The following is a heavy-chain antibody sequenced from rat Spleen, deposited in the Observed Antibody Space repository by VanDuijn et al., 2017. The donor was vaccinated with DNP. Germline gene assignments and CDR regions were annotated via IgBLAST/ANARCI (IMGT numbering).Heavy chain of an antibody. Sequence: EVQLVESGGGLVQPGRSLKLSCAASGFTFSDYNMAWVRQAPKKGLEWVATILYDGSRTYYRDSVKGRFTISRDNAENTVYLQMNSLRSEDTATYFCASWSPIAPISTSNYWGQGVMVTVSS. CDR3: ASWSPIAPISTSNY. CDR1: GFTFSDYN. J-gene: IGHJ2*01. V-gene: IGHV5S10*01. CDR2: ILYDGSRT. D-gene: IGHD1-2*01.